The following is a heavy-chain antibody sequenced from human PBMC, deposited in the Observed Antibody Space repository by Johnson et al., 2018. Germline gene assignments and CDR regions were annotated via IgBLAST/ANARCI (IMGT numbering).Heavy chain of an antibody. CDR3: ARDANPPRSAGMAPFDI. V-gene: IGHV3-21*01. Sequence: VQLVQSGGGLVKPGGSLRLSCAASGFTFSSYNMNWVRQAPGKGLEWVSSISSSSSYIDYADSVKGRFTISRDNARNSLYLQMNSLRAGETAVYSCARDANPPRSAGMAPFDIWGQGTMVTVSS. CDR2: ISSSSSYI. D-gene: IGHD5-18*01. CDR1: GFTFSSYN. J-gene: IGHJ3*02.